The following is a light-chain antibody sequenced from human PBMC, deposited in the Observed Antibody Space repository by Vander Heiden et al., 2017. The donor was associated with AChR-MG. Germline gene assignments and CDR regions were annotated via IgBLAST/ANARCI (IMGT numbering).Light chain of an antibody. CDR2: SKN. Sequence: QSVLTQPPSASGTPGPRVTLSCSGSSSHIGSNTVTWYQQLPGTAPKLRSYSKNQRPLGVPDRFAGSKSGTSASLAISGLQSEDEADDYCAAWDDSLNGSGGFGGGTKRTVL. J-gene: IGLJ2*01. CDR3: AAWDDSLNGSGG. CDR1: SSHIGSNT. V-gene: IGLV1-44*01.